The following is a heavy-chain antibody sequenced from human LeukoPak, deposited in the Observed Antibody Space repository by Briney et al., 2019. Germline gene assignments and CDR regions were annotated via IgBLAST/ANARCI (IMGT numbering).Heavy chain of an antibody. CDR2: INTYTGNP. V-gene: IGHV7-4-1*02. J-gene: IGHJ5*02. D-gene: IGHD2-15*01. CDR3: ARGRGYCSGGSCLFDP. CDR1: GYTFTNDA. Sequence: ASVKVSCKASGYTFTNDAMNWVRQAPGQGLEWMGWINTYTGNPTYAQGFTGRFVFSLDTSVSTAFLQISSLKAEDTAVYYCARGRGYCSGGSCLFDPWGREPWSPSPQ.